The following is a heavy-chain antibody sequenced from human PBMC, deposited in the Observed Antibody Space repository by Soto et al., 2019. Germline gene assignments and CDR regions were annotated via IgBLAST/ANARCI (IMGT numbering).Heavy chain of an antibody. CDR3: ARVGRLGWFDP. CDR1: GGSVSSGSYY. V-gene: IGHV4-61*01. Sequence: LSLTCTVSGGSVSSGSYYWSWIRQPPGKGLEWIGYIYYSGSTNYNPSLKSRVTISVDTSKNQFSLKLSSVTAADTAVYYCARVGRLGWFDPWGQGTLVTVSS. J-gene: IGHJ5*02. CDR2: IYYSGST. D-gene: IGHD1-26*01.